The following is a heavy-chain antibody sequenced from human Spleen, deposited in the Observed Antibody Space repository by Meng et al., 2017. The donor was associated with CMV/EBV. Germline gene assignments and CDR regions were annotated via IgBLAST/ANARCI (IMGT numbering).Heavy chain of an antibody. J-gene: IGHJ5*02. Sequence: GESLKISCAGSGFSFNYYGMHWVRQRPGRGLEWVAFASHDGNKKQYADSVKGRFTISRDNSKNTLYLQMNSLRAEDTAVYYCAKDHYCSGGSCFGNWFDPWGQGTLVTVSS. V-gene: IGHV3-30-3*01. CDR1: GFSFNYYG. CDR3: AKDHYCSGGSCFGNWFDP. CDR2: ASHDGNKK. D-gene: IGHD2-15*01.